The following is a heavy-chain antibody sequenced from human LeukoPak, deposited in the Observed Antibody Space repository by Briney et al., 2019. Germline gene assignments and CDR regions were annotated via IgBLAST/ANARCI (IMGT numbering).Heavy chain of an antibody. J-gene: IGHJ2*01. Sequence: ASVKVSCKASGYTFTSYYIHWVRQAPGQGLEWMGMINPSGGSTTYAQKFQGRVTMTRDTSTTTVYMELSSLRSEDTAVYYCARDLRRFEYNRDWYLDLWGRGTLVTVSS. CDR3: ARDLRRFEYNRDWYLDL. V-gene: IGHV1-46*01. CDR2: INPSGGST. CDR1: GYTFTSYY. D-gene: IGHD1-1*01.